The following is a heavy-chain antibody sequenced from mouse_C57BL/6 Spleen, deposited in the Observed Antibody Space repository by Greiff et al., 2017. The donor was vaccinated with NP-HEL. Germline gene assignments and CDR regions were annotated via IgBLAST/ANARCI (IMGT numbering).Heavy chain of an antibody. J-gene: IGHJ4*01. CDR3: ARYYYGSSYVAHYYAMDY. D-gene: IGHD1-1*01. CDR1: GYTFTSYW. CDR2: INPSSGYT. V-gene: IGHV1-7*01. Sequence: VKLQESGAELAKPGASVKLSCKASGYTFTSYWMHWVKQRPGQGLEWIGYINPSSGYTKYNQKFKDKATLTADKSSSTAYMQLSSLTYEDSAVYYCARYYYGSSYVAHYYAMDYWGQGTSVTVSS.